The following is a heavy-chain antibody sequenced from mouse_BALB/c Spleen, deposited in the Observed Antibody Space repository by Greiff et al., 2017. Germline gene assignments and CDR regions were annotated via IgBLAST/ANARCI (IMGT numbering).Heavy chain of an antibody. CDR1: GFSLTSYG. V-gene: IGHV2-6-2*01. J-gene: IGHJ3*01. CDR3: ARQGGDYYGSSHFAY. CDR2: IWSDGNT. Sequence: VMLVESGPDLVAPSQSLSITCTVSGFSLTSYGVHWVRQPPGKGLEWLVVIWSDGNTTYNSALKSRLSISKDNSKSQVFLKMNSLQTDDTAMYYCARQGGDYYGSSHFAYWGQGTLVTVSA. D-gene: IGHD1-1*01.